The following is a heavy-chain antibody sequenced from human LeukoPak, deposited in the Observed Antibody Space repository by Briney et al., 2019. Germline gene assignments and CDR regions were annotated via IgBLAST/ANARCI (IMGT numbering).Heavy chain of an antibody. CDR3: ARAIDYYDSSGYHRDPRYFDL. V-gene: IGHV3-21*01. D-gene: IGHD3-22*01. J-gene: IGHJ2*01. Sequence: GGSLRLSCAASGFTFSSYSMNWVRQAPGKGLEWVSSISSSSSYIYYADSVKGRFTISRDNAKNSLYLQMNSLRAEDTAAYYCARAIDYYDSSGYHRDPRYFDLWGRGTLVTVSS. CDR1: GFTFSSYS. CDR2: ISSSSSYI.